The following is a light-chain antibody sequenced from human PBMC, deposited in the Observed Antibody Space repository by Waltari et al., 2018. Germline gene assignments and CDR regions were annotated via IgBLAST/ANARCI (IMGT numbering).Light chain of an antibody. V-gene: IGLV2-14*03. J-gene: IGLJ2*01. CDR1: LSDIFFSSF. CDR3: SSYSNTNTPYVVLL. Sequence: QSALTQTASVSGSPGQSIPISCTFPLSDIFFSSFVSWYQQHPGKAPKLMIYDVSNRPSGVSDRFSGSKSGNTASLTISGLQAEDEADYYCSSYSNTNTPYVVLLFGGGTKLTVL. CDR2: DVS.